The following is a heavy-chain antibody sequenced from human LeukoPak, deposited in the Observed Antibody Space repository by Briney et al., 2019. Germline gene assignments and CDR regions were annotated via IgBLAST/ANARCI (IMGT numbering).Heavy chain of an antibody. J-gene: IGHJ3*02. CDR2: TYTSGST. CDR1: GGSISSGSYY. Sequence: SQTLSLTCTVSGGSISSGSYYWSWIRQPAGKGLEWIGRTYTSGSTNYNPSLKSRVTISVDTSKNQFSLKLSSVTAADTAVYYCARASHYYDSSGYYVDAFDIWGQGTMVTVSS. CDR3: ARASHYYDSSGYYVDAFDI. D-gene: IGHD3-22*01. V-gene: IGHV4-61*02.